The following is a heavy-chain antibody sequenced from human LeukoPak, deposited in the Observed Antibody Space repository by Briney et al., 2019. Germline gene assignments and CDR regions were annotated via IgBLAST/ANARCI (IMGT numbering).Heavy chain of an antibody. CDR3: VQDGPLRSDY. CDR2: IFASGTT. CDR1: GAFISTYY. V-gene: IGHV4-4*07. J-gene: IGHJ4*02. Sequence: SETLSLTCTVSGAFISTYYWSWIRQPAGKGLEWVGRIFASGTTNYTPSLESRVAISVDTSKNQFSLNLSSVTAADTAIYYCVQDGPLRSDYWGQGTLVTVSS. D-gene: IGHD3-16*01.